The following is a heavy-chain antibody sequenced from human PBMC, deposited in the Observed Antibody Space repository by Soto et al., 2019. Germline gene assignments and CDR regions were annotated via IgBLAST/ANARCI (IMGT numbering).Heavy chain of an antibody. CDR3: AKDRRDGDFMHILVVDF. V-gene: IGHV3-30*18. CDR2: MSYDETKK. J-gene: IGHJ4*02. CDR1: GFSLSSYA. D-gene: IGHD2-15*01. Sequence: QVQLVESGGGVVQPGGSLRLPCSTSGFSLSSYAMHWVRQAPGKGLEWVALMSYDETKKYYADSVKGRFTISRDTSKNTLFLQMNNLRVEDTAVYYCAKDRRDGDFMHILVVDFWGQGALVTVSS.